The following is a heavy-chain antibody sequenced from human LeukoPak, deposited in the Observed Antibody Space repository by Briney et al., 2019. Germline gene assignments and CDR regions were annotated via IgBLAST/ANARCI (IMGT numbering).Heavy chain of an antibody. V-gene: IGHV1-69*04. D-gene: IGHD6-19*01. J-gene: IGHJ3*01. Sequence: SVKVSCKAAGGTFSSYAISWVRQAPGQGLEWMGRIIPILGIANYAQKFQGRVTITADKSTSTAYMELSSLRSEDTAVYYCARDEGIAVAAPYWGQGTMVTVSS. CDR3: ARDEGIAVAAPY. CDR2: IIPILGIA. CDR1: GGTFSSYA.